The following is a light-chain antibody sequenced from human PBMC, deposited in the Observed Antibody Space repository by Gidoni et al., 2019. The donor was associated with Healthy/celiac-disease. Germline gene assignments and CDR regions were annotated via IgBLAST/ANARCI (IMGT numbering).Light chain of an antibody. J-gene: IGKJ3*01. CDR2: DAS. CDR3: QQRSNWPPGGT. V-gene: IGKV3-11*01. CDR1: QSCSSS. Sequence: EIVLTQSPATLSLAPGERATLSCRASQSCSSSLARYQQKPGQAPSLLIYDASNRATGIPARFSGSGSGTDFTLTISSLEPEDVAVYYCQQRSNWPPGGTFGPGTKVDIK.